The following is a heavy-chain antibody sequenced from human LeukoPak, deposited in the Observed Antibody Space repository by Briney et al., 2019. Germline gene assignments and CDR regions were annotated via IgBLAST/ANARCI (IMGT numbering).Heavy chain of an antibody. CDR3: ARGRRYSSGWYYPGDAFDI. J-gene: IGHJ3*02. Sequence: SETLSLTCAVYGGSFSGYYWSWIRQPPGKGLEWIGEINHSGSTNYNPSLKSRVTISVDTSKNQFSLKLSSVTAADTAVYYCARGRRYSSGWYYPGDAFDIWAKGQWSPSLQ. V-gene: IGHV4-34*01. CDR2: INHSGST. D-gene: IGHD6-19*01. CDR1: GGSFSGYY.